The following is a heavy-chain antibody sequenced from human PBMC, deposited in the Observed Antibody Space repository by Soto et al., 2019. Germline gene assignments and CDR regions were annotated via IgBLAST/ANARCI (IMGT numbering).Heavy chain of an antibody. Sequence: GGSLRLSCAASGFTFSDYYMSWIRQAPGKGLEWVSYISSSSSYTSYADSVKGRFTISRDNAKNSLYLQMNSLRAEDTAVYYCARGSMVRGYNWFDPWGQGTLVTVSS. CDR2: ISSSSSYT. J-gene: IGHJ5*02. D-gene: IGHD3-10*01. CDR1: GFTFSDYY. CDR3: ARGSMVRGYNWFDP. V-gene: IGHV3-11*06.